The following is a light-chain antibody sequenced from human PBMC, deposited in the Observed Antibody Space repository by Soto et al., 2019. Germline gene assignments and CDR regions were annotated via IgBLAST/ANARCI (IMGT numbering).Light chain of an antibody. CDR3: QSYDSSLSGYVV. CDR1: SSDVGAYNY. Sequence: QSALTQPRSVSGSPGQSVTISCTGTSSDVGAYNYVSWYQQHPGKAPKLMIYDVTKRPSGVPDRFSGSKSGTSASLAITGLQAEDEADYYCQSYDSSLSGYVVFGGGTKLTVL. CDR2: DVT. J-gene: IGLJ2*01. V-gene: IGLV2-11*01.